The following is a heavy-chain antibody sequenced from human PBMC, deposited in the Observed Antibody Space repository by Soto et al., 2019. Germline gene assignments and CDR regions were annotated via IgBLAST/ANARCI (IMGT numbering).Heavy chain of an antibody. J-gene: IGHJ4*02. Sequence: ASVKVSCKASGYTFTSYYMHWVRQAPGQGLKWMGIINPSGGSTSYAQKFQGRVTMTRDTSTSTVYMELSSLRSEDTAVYYCARDAYYYDSSGYPTDYWGQGTLVPVSS. CDR3: ARDAYYYDSSGYPTDY. D-gene: IGHD3-22*01. V-gene: IGHV1-46*01. CDR2: INPSGGST. CDR1: GYTFTSYY.